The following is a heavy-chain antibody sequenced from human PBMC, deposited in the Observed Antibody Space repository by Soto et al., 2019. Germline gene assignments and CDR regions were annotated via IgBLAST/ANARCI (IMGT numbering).Heavy chain of an antibody. V-gene: IGHV3-48*01. Sequence: EVQLVESGGGLVQPGGSLRLSCAGSGFTFSSYSMSWVRQAPGKGLEWVSYISSSSSTIYYADSVKGRFTISRDNARNSLYLQMNSLRAEDTAVYYCAGTFGGGSAYNWFDPWGQGTLVTVSS. CDR1: GFTFSSYS. D-gene: IGHD2-15*01. CDR2: ISSSSSTI. J-gene: IGHJ5*02. CDR3: AGTFGGGSAYNWFDP.